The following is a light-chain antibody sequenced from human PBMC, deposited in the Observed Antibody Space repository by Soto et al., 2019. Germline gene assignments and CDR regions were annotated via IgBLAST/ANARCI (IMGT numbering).Light chain of an antibody. CDR3: QQYHNWLT. CDR2: GAS. V-gene: IGKV3-15*01. CDR1: QSIRTS. Sequence: EIVMTQSPATLSVSPGERATLSCRASQSIRTSLAWYPQKPGQPPRLLDYGASTRATGIPARFSGSGSVTEFTLTFSSLQSDDSAVYYCQQYHNWLTFGGGTKVEIK. J-gene: IGKJ4*01.